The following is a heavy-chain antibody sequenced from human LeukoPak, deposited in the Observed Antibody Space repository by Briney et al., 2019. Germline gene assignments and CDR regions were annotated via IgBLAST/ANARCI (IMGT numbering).Heavy chain of an antibody. CDR1: GGSISSGGYS. J-gene: IGHJ2*01. V-gene: IGHV4-61*08. D-gene: IGHD4-17*01. CDR2: IYYSGST. CDR3: ARKHPVTTQGLRPRAGFFDL. Sequence: SETLSLTCAVSGGSISSGGYSWSWIRQPPGKGLEWIGYIYYSGSTNYNPSLKSRVTISVDTSKNQFSLKLSSVTAADTAVYYCARKHPVTTQGLRPRAGFFDLWGRGTLVTVSS.